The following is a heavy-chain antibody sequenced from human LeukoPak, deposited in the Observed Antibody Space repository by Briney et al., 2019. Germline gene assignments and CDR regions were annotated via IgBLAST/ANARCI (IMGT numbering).Heavy chain of an antibody. CDR2: IKQDGSEK. Sequence: PGGSLRLSCAASGFTFSSYAMSWVRQAPGKGLEWVANIKQDGSEKYYVDSVKGRFTISRDNAKNSLYLQMNSLRAEDTAVYYCARAHHYCSSTSCYIGRRYYYYYMDVWGKGTTVTVSS. J-gene: IGHJ6*03. CDR3: ARAHHYCSSTSCYIGRRYYYYYMDV. V-gene: IGHV3-7*01. CDR1: GFTFSSYA. D-gene: IGHD2-2*02.